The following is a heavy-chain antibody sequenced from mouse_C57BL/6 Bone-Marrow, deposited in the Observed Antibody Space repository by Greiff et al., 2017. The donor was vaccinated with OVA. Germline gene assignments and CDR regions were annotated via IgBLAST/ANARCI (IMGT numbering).Heavy chain of an antibody. CDR3: ARKPYYSNSWFAY. CDR1: GYTFTSYW. J-gene: IGHJ3*01. D-gene: IGHD2-5*01. Sequence: QVQLQQPGAELVKPGASVKMSCKASGYTFTSYWITWVKQRPGQGLAWIGDIYPGSGSTNYNEKFKSKATLTVDTSSSTAYMQLSSLTSEDSAVYYCARKPYYSNSWFAYWGQGTLVTVSA. V-gene: IGHV1-55*01. CDR2: IYPGSGST.